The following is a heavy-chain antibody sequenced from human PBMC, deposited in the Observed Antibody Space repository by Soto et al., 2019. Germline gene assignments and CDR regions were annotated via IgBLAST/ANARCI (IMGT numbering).Heavy chain of an antibody. V-gene: IGHV3-23*01. Sequence: EVHLLESGGGLVQPGGSLRLSCAASGFTFSSYAMGWVRQAPGKGLEWVAAIGGGGGSTYSADSAKGRFTMSRYNTKNTVHMQMNSLRAEDTAVYYCAKIAEAVAGTVYGYWGQGTLVSVSS. J-gene: IGHJ4*02. D-gene: IGHD6-19*01. CDR3: AKIAEAVAGTVYGY. CDR1: GFTFSSYA. CDR2: IGGGGGST.